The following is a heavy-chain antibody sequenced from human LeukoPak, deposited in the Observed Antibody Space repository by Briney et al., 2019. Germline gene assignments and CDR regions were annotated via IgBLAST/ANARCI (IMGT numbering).Heavy chain of an antibody. D-gene: IGHD6-25*01. J-gene: IGHJ4*02. Sequence: SEILSLTCAVYGGSFSGYYWSWIHQPPGKGLEWIGEINHSGSTNYNPSLKSRVTISVDTSKNQFSLKLSSVTAADTAVYYCARAAAKADYWGQGTLVTVSS. CDR3: ARAAAKADY. CDR2: INHSGST. CDR1: GGSFSGYY. V-gene: IGHV4-34*01.